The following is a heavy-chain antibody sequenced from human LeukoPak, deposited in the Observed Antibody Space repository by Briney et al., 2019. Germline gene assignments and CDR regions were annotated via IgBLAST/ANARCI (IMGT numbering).Heavy chain of an antibody. CDR2: IYYSGST. V-gene: IGHV4-59*01. CDR1: GGSISSYY. Sequence: SSETLSLTCTVSGGSISSYYWSWIRQPPGKGLEWIGYIYYSGSTNYNPSLKSRVTISVDTSKNQFSLKLSSVTAADTAVYYCARDPRVAVAPGIFGWFDPWGQGTLVTVSS. D-gene: IGHD2-15*01. CDR3: ARDPRVAVAPGIFGWFDP. J-gene: IGHJ5*02.